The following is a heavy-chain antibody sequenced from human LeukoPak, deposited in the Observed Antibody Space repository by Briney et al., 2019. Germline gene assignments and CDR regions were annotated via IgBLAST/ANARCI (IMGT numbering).Heavy chain of an antibody. CDR1: GFTFSSYA. CDR3: ARDSSKYYYDSSGYYHDY. D-gene: IGHD3-22*01. V-gene: IGHV3-30-3*01. J-gene: IGHJ4*02. Sequence: SGGSLTLSCAASGFTFSSYAMHWVRQAPGKGLEWVAVISYDGSNKYYADSVKGRFTISRDNSKNTLYLQMNSLRAEDTAVYYCARDSSKYYYDSSGYYHDYWGQGTLVTVSS. CDR2: ISYDGSNK.